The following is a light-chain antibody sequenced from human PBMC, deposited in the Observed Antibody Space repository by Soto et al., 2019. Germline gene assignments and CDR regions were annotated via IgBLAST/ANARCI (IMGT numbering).Light chain of an antibody. J-gene: IGKJ1*01. V-gene: IGKV3-15*01. Sequence: EIVMTQSPATLSVSPGERATLSCRASQSVSTNLAWYQQKPGQAPRLLIYGASTRAIGIPARFSGGGSGTDFTLTISRLEPEDFAVYYCQQYGSSGTFGQGTKVDIK. CDR1: QSVSTN. CDR3: QQYGSSGT. CDR2: GAS.